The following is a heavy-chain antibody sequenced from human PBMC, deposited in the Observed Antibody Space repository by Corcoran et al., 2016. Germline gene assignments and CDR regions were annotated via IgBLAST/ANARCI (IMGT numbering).Heavy chain of an antibody. V-gene: IGHV4-39*07. CDR2: IYYSGST. J-gene: IGHJ5*02. Sequence: QLQLQESGPGLVKPSETLSLTCTVSGGSISSSSYYWGWIRQPPGKGLEWIGSIYYSGSTYYNPSLKSRVTISVDTSKNQFSLKLSSVTAADTAVYYCARDSSTIFGVGGNWFDPWGQGTLVTVSS. CDR1: GGSISSSSYY. D-gene: IGHD3-3*01. CDR3: ARDSSTIFGVGGNWFDP.